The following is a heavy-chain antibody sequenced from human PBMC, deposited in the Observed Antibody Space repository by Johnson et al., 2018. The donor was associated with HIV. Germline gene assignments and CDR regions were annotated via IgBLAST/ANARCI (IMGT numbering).Heavy chain of an antibody. D-gene: IGHD7-27*01. J-gene: IGHJ3*02. V-gene: IGHV3-30*02. CDR1: GLTFSRYG. CDR2: IRYDGSNK. CDR3: ASSWGNAFDI. Sequence: VQLVESGGGVVQPGGSLRLSCAASGLTFSRYGMHWVRQAPGKGLEWVAFIRYDGSNKYYADSVKGRFTISRDNSKNTLYLQMNSLRAEDTAVYYCASSWGNAFDIWGQGTMVTVSS.